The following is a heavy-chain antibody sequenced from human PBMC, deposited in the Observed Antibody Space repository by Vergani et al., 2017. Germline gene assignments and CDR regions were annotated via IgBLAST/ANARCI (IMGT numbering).Heavy chain of an antibody. V-gene: IGHV3-30*18. D-gene: IGHD4-11*01. CDR1: GFSFGSYG. Sequence: QVQLVESGGNVVQSGTSLRLSCAASGFSFGSYGMHWVRQSPGKGLEWVAVISNDGGNKYYADSVKGRFTISRDSSKTVYLQMNSLRVEDTAMYFCAKDLSYSTAWPQCDSRGQGTLVSVSS. CDR2: ISNDGGNK. CDR3: AKDLSYSTAWPQCDS. J-gene: IGHJ4*02.